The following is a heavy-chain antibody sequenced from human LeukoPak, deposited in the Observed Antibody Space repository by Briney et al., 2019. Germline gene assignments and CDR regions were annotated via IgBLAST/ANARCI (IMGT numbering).Heavy chain of an antibody. J-gene: IGHJ1*01. CDR3: ERGPRHFQH. Sequence: SETLSLTCAVYGGSFSGYYWSWIRQPPGKGLEWIGEINHSGSTNYNPSLKSRVTISVDTSKNQFSLKLSSVTAADTAVYYCERGPRHFQHWGQGTLVTVSS. CDR1: GGSFSGYY. V-gene: IGHV4-34*01. CDR2: INHSGST.